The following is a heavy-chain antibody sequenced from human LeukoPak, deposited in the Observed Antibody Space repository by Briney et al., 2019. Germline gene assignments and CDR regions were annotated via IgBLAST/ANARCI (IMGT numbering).Heavy chain of an antibody. J-gene: IGHJ4*02. Sequence: SETLSLTCIVSGGSISSSRDYWAWIRQPPGKGLEWIANIYYSGSTYYSPSLKSRVIISVDTSKNQFSLKLSSVTAADTAVYYCARIRYSENIDYWGQGTLVTVSS. D-gene: IGHD1-1*01. CDR1: GGSISSSRDY. CDR2: IYYSGST. CDR3: ARIRYSENIDY. V-gene: IGHV4-39*01.